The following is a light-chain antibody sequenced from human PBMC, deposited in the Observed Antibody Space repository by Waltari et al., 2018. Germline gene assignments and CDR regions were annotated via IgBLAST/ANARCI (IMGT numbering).Light chain of an antibody. J-gene: IGLJ2*01. V-gene: IGLV2-8*01. CDR1: SSDVGGYNY. CDR3: NSYAGRNRLGV. Sequence: QSALTQPPSASGSPGQPVTISCPATSSDVGGYNYVSWYQQHPGKAPKLIIYEGTKRPSGVPDRFSGSKSGNTASLTVSGLQADDEADYYCNSYAGRNRLGVFGGGTKVTVL. CDR2: EGT.